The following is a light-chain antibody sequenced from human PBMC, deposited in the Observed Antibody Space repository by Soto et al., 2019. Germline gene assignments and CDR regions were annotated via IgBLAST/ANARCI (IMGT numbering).Light chain of an antibody. Sequence: EIVLTQSPGTLSLSPGERAALSCRASQSVISNFLAWYQQKPGQAPRVLIYGASSRAPGIPDRFSGSGSGTDFTLTISRLEPEDFAVYFCQQYESPPQTFGQGTKVDIK. CDR1: QSVISNF. V-gene: IGKV3-20*01. CDR3: QQYESPPQT. J-gene: IGKJ1*01. CDR2: GAS.